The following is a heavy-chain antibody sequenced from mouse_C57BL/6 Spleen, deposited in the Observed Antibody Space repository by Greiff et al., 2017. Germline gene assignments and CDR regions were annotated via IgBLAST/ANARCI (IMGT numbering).Heavy chain of an antibody. CDR2: IYWDDAK. CDR1: GFSLSTSGMG. J-gene: IGHJ4*01. D-gene: IGHD4-1*01. V-gene: IGHV8-12*01. CDR3: ARRAWDDGGGYAMDY. Sequence: QVTLKVSGPGILQSSQTLSLTCSFSGFSLSTSGMGVSWIRQPSGKGLEWLALIYWDDAKRYNPSLKSRPTISKDTSRNQVFLKITSVDTADTATYYCARRAWDDGGGYAMDYWGQGTSVTVSS.